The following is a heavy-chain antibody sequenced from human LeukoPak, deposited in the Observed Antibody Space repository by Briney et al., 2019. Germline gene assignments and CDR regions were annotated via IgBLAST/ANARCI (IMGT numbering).Heavy chain of an antibody. CDR1: GGSISSGGYY. CDR2: INHSGST. Sequence: SETLSLTCTVSGGSISSGGYYWSWIRQPPGKGLEWIGEINHSGSTNYNPSLKSRVTISVDTSKNQFSLKLSSVTAADTAVYYCARGRVLLWFGELLTALYNWFDPWGQGTLVTVSS. V-gene: IGHV4-39*07. J-gene: IGHJ5*02. D-gene: IGHD3-10*01. CDR3: ARGRVLLWFGELLTALYNWFDP.